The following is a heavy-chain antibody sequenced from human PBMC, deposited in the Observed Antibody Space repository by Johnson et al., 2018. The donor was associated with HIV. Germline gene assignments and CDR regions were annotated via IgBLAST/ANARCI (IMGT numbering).Heavy chain of an antibody. CDR3: ASLGGLGGFDV. Sequence: VQLVESGGVVVQPGRSLRLSCAASGFTVSSNEMSWVRQAPGKGLEWVSSISGGSTYYADSRKGRFTISRDNSKNTLYLQMNSLTPEDTAVYYCASLGGLGGFDVWGQGTMVTVSS. V-gene: IGHV3-38-3*01. CDR1: GFTVSSNE. D-gene: IGHD1-26*01. J-gene: IGHJ3*01. CDR2: ISGGST.